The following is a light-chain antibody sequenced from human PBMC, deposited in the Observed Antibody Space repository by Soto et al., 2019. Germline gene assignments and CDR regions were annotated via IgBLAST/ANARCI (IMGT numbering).Light chain of an antibody. Sequence: EIVLTQSPGTLSLSPGERATLCWRASQSVSSSYLAWYQQKPGQAPRLLIYGASRRATGIPDRFGGSGSGTDFTLTITSLAPGDSAVYYCQQYGTSPWTFGQGTKVDIK. CDR1: QSVSSSY. V-gene: IGKV3-20*01. J-gene: IGKJ1*01. CDR3: QQYGTSPWT. CDR2: GAS.